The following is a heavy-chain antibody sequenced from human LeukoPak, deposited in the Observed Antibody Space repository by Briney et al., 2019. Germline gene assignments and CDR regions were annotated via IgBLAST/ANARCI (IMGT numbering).Heavy chain of an antibody. J-gene: IGHJ5*02. D-gene: IGHD1/OR15-1a*01. CDR3: ARGSARTFRPYNWFDP. V-gene: IGHV4-34*01. CDR2: INHSGST. CDR1: GGSFSGYY. Sequence: SETLSLTCAVYGGSFSGYYWGWIRQPPGKGLEWIGEINHSGSTNYNPSLKSRVTISVDTSKNQFSLKLSSVTAADTAVYYCARGSARTFRPYNWFDPWGQETLVTVSS.